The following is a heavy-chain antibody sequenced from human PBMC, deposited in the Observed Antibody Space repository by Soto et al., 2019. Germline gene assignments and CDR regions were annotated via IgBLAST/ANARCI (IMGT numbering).Heavy chain of an antibody. CDR2: VIPIIGII. CDR1: GGTFSTYT. J-gene: IGHJ5*02. V-gene: IGHV1-69*08. CDR3: AGDPDSHYNDSHASSYP. Sequence: QFQLVQSGAEVKKPGSSVKVSCKASGGTFSTYTITWVRQAPGPGLEWMGRVIPIIGIINYAQKFQGRVTISADKFTGTAYMELTGLRSDDTAVYYCAGDPDSHYNDSHASSYPWGQGTLVTVSS. D-gene: IGHD4-4*01.